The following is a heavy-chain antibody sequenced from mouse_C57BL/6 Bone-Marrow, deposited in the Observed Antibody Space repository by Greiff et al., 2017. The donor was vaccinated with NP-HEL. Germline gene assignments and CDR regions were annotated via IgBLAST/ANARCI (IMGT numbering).Heavy chain of an antibody. D-gene: IGHD2-1*01. CDR2: IWRDGST. V-gene: IGHV2-6-1*01. J-gene: IGHJ4*01. Sequence: QVQLKESGPGLVAPSQSLSITCTVSGFSLTSYGVHWVRQPPGKGLEWLVVIWRDGSTTYNSALNSRLSISKDNSKSHVFLIMNILQTDDTAMYYWARHNYGNYYAMDYRGQGTSVT. CDR1: GFSLTSYG. CDR3: ARHNYGNYYAMDY.